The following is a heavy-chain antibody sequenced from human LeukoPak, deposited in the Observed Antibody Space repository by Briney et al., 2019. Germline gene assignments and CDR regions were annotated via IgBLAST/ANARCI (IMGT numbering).Heavy chain of an antibody. CDR2: IYESGST. D-gene: IGHD1-26*01. CDR3: ARRRGGSSDFDF. J-gene: IGHJ4*01. CDR1: GGSISSSVYY. Sequence: PSETLSLTCTVSGGSISSSVYYWGWIRHPPGKGLEWIGSIYESGSTYYNPSLKSRVTISVDTSKNQFSLKLSSVTAADTAVYYCARRRGGSSDFDFWGHGTLVTVSS. V-gene: IGHV4-39*01.